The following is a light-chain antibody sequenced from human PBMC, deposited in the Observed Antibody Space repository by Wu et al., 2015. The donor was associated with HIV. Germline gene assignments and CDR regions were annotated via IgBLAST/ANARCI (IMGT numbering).Light chain of an antibody. CDR1: QSVSTY. J-gene: IGKJ2*03. CDR3: QQSYSTLYS. Sequence: IGDRVTITCRASQSVSTYLNWYQQKPGKAPKLLIYAASNLHSGIPSRFSGSGSGTDFTLAISSLQPEDFASYFCQQSYSTLYSFGQGTKLEIK. V-gene: IGKV1-39*01. CDR2: AAS.